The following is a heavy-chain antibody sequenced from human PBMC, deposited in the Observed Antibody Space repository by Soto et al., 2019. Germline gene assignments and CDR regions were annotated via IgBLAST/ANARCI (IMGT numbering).Heavy chain of an antibody. J-gene: IGHJ4*02. CDR2: ISAYNGNT. CDR3: ARYTSSWCFDY. V-gene: IGHV1-18*01. CDR1: GYTLTSYG. Sequence: QVQLVQSGAEVEKPGASVKVSCKTSGYTLTSYGISWVRQAPGQGLEWMGWISAYNGNTNYAQRLQGRVTMTRDTSTSTAYMELRSLRSDDTAVYYCARYTSSWCFDYWGQGTLVTVSS. D-gene: IGHD6-13*01.